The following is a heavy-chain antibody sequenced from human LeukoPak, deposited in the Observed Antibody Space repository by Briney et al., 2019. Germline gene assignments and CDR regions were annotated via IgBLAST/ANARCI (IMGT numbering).Heavy chain of an antibody. J-gene: IGHJ4*02. CDR2: INPNSGGT. Sequence: ASVKVSCKASGYTFTSYGISWVRQAPGQGLEWMGWINPNSGGTNYAQKFQGRVTMTRDTSISTAYMELSRLRSDDTAVYYCARDVAAAGTYRFYFDYWGQGTLVTVSS. V-gene: IGHV1-2*02. D-gene: IGHD6-13*01. CDR3: ARDVAAAGTYRFYFDY. CDR1: GYTFTSYG.